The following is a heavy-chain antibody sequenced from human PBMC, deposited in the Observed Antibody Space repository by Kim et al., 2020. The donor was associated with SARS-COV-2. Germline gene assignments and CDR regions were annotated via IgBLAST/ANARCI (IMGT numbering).Heavy chain of an antibody. CDR3: ARGGGNFDY. CDR2: ST. Sequence: STNYNPSLKSRVTISVDTSKNQLSRKLSSVTAADTAVYYCARGGGNFDYWGQGILVTVSS. V-gene: IGHV4-59*09. D-gene: IGHD2-15*01. J-gene: IGHJ4*02.